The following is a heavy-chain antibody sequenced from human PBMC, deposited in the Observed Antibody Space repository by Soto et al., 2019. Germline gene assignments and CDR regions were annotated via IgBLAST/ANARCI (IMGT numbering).Heavy chain of an antibody. CDR3: ARDQGGSRDYYYYGMDV. CDR2: IYYSGST. J-gene: IGHJ6*02. CDR1: GGSISSGGYY. V-gene: IGHV4-31*03. D-gene: IGHD3-16*01. Sequence: SETLSLTCTVSGGSISSGGYYWSWIRQHPGKGLEWIGYIYYSGSTYYNPSLKSRVTISVDTSKNQFSLKLSSVTAADTAVYYCARDQGGSRDYYYYGMDVWGQGTTVTVSS.